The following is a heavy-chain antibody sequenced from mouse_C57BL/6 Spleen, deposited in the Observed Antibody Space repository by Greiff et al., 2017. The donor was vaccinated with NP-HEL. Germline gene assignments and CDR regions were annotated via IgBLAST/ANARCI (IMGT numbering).Heavy chain of an antibody. CDR2: IDPSDSET. V-gene: IGHV1-52*01. Sequence: QVQLQQPGAELVRPGSSVKLSCKASGYTFTSYWMHWVKQRPIQGLEWIGNIDPSDSETHYNQKFKDKATLTVDKSSSTAYMQLSSLTSEDSAVYYCARGSDGSLYAMDYWGQGTSVTVSS. CDR3: ARGSDGSLYAMDY. D-gene: IGHD2-3*01. J-gene: IGHJ4*01. CDR1: GYTFTSYW.